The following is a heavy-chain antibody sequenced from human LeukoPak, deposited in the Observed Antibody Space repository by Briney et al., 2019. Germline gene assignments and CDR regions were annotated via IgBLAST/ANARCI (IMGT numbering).Heavy chain of an antibody. Sequence: SETLSLTCTVSGGSISSYYWSWIRQPPGKGLEWIGYIYYSGSTNYNPSLKSRVTISVDTSKNQFSLKLSSVTAADTAVYYCARDGGPTTLFDYWGQGTLVTVSS. D-gene: IGHD4-11*01. CDR1: GGSISSYY. V-gene: IGHV4-59*01. J-gene: IGHJ4*02. CDR2: IYYSGST. CDR3: ARDGGPTTLFDY.